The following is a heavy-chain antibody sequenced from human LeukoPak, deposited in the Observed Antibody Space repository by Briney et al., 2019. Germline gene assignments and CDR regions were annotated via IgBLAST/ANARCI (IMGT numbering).Heavy chain of an antibody. J-gene: IGHJ4*02. CDR1: GYTFTSYY. V-gene: IGHV1-46*01. D-gene: IGHD3-9*01. CDR2: INPSGGST. Sequence: ASVKVSCKASGYTFTSYYIHWVRQAPGQGLEWMGIINPSGGSTSYAQKFRGRVTMTRDTSTSTVYMELSSLRSEDTALYYCARDRGETGYCDYWGQGTLVTVSS. CDR3: ARDRGETGYCDY.